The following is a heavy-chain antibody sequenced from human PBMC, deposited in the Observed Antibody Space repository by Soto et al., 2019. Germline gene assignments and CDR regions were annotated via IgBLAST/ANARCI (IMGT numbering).Heavy chain of an antibody. CDR1: GFTFGDYA. V-gene: IGHV3-20*04. J-gene: IGHJ3*02. D-gene: IGHD1-26*01. Sequence: GGSLRLSCEASGFTFGDYAMGWVRQSPGKGLEWVSGLNWNGGSPISADSVKGRFTISRDNAKNSLFLQMNSLRAEDTAVYYCARLAYVAVSIVGAVGAFDIWGQGTMVTVSS. CDR2: LNWNGGSP. CDR3: ARLAYVAVSIVGAVGAFDI.